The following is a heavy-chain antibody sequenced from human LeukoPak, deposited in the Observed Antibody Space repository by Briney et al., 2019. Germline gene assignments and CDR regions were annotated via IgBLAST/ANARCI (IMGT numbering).Heavy chain of an antibody. D-gene: IGHD6-19*01. CDR2: ISAYNGNT. CDR3: ARGPDGWYVGIVDWYFDL. Sequence: ASVKVSCKASGYTFTSYGISWVRQAPGQGLEWMGWISAYNGNTNYAQKLQGRVTMTTDTSTSTAYMELRSLRSDDTAVYYCARGPDGWYVGIVDWYFDLWGRGTLVTVSS. J-gene: IGHJ2*01. V-gene: IGHV1-18*01. CDR1: GYTFTSYG.